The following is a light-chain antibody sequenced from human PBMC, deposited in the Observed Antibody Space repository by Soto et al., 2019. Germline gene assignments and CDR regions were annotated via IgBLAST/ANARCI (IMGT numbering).Light chain of an antibody. CDR3: QQYNNWPPIT. Sequence: EVVLTQSPGTLSLSPGGRATLSCRASQSVSRRLAWYQQRPGQSPRLLISGASMRASGVPVRFIGSGSGTDFTLTITRLEPEDFAVYYCQQYNNWPPITFGQGTRLEIK. J-gene: IGKJ5*01. CDR2: GAS. V-gene: IGKV3D-15*01. CDR1: QSVSRR.